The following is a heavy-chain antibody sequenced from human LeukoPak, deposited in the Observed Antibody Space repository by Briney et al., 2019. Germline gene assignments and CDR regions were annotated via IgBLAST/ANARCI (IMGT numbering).Heavy chain of an antibody. D-gene: IGHD3-22*01. Sequence: GGSLRLSCAASGFTFSSYAMSWVRQAPGKGLEWVSTISDSGGSTYYADSLKGWFTISRDNYKNTLYLQMNSLRAEDTAVYYCAKVDYYDSSGNYPNWFDPWGQGTLVTVSS. V-gene: IGHV3-23*01. CDR2: ISDSGGST. J-gene: IGHJ5*02. CDR3: AKVDYYDSSGNYPNWFDP. CDR1: GFTFSSYA.